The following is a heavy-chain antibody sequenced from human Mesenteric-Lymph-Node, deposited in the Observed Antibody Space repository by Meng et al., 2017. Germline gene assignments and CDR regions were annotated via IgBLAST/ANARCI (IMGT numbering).Heavy chain of an antibody. V-gene: IGHV1-46*01. Sequence: ASVKVSCKASGYTFTSYAMNWVRQAPGQGLEWMGIINPSGGSTSYAQKFQGRVTMTRDTSTSTVYMELSSLRSEDTAVYYCAREGSGWSGVYYYYYYGMDVWGQGTTVTVSS. CDR2: INPSGGST. CDR3: AREGSGWSGVYYYYYYGMDV. J-gene: IGHJ6*02. D-gene: IGHD6-19*01. CDR1: GYTFTSYA.